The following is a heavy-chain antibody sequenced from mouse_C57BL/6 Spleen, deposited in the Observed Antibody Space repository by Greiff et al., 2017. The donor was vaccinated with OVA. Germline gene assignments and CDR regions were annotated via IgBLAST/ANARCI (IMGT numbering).Heavy chain of an antibody. D-gene: IGHD1-1*01. CDR2: IWTGGGT. CDR1: GFSLTSYA. CDR3: ARTPPYYYGSSPYYAMDY. J-gene: IGHJ4*01. Sequence: VKLVESGPGLVAPSPSLSITCTVSGFSLTSYAISWVRQPPGKGLEWLGVIWTGGGTNYNSALKSRLSISKDNSKSQVFLKMNSLQTDDTARYYCARTPPYYYGSSPYYAMDYWGQGTSVTVSS. V-gene: IGHV2-9-1*01.